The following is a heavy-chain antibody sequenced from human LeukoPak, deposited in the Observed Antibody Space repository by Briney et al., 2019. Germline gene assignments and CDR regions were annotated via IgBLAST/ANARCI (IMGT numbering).Heavy chain of an antibody. D-gene: IGHD1-26*01. CDR2: INHSGST. CDR3: ARRSWEPTPYDY. V-gene: IGHV4-38-2*02. Sequence: PSETLSLTCTVSGYSISSGYCWSWIRQPPGKGLEWIGEINHSGSTNYNPSLKSRVTISVDTSKNQFSLKLSSVTAADTAVYYCARRSWEPTPYDYWGQGTLVTVSS. CDR1: GYSISSGYC. J-gene: IGHJ4*02.